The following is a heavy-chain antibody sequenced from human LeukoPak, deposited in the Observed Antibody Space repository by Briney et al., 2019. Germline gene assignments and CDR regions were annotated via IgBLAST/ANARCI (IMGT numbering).Heavy chain of an antibody. J-gene: IGHJ4*02. CDR2: ISYDGSNK. V-gene: IGHV3-30*18. Sequence: GGSLRLSCAASGFTFSSYGMHWVRQAPGKGLEWVAVISYDGSNKYYADSVKGRFTISRGNSKNTLYLQMNSLRAEDTAVYYCANRPPVGSTSSTPHDYWGQGTLVTVSS. CDR1: GFTFSSYG. CDR3: ANRPPVGSTSSTPHDY. D-gene: IGHD2-2*01.